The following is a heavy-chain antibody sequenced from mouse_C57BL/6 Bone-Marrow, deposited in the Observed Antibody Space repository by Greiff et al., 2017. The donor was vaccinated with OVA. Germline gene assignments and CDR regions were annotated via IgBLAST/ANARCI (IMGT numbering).Heavy chain of an antibody. CDR2: ISYDGSN. CDR3: AREGLGRRKNYAMDY. V-gene: IGHV3-6*01. Sequence: EVQLVESGPGLVKPSQSLSLTCSVTGYSITSGYYWNWIRQFPGNKLEWMGYISYDGSNNYNPSLKNRISITRDTSKNQFFLKLNSVTTEDTATYYCAREGLGRRKNYAMDYWGQGTSVTVSS. D-gene: IGHD4-1*01. J-gene: IGHJ4*01. CDR1: GYSITSGYY.